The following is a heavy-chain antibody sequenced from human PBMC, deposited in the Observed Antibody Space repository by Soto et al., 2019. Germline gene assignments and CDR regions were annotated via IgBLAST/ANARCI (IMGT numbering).Heavy chain of an antibody. CDR2: IYYTGDT. Sequence: SESMSLTCTVCGDFVSSSRYYWGWIRQPPGKGLEWIGSIYYTGDTFFNPSLKSRVTFSVDPSKNQFSLKLTSLTAADTAVYFCARHKELLLASLSYGLDLWGRGTTVTVSS. CDR1: GDFVSSSRYY. V-gene: IGHV4-39*01. D-gene: IGHD3-22*01. J-gene: IGHJ6*02. CDR3: ARHKELLLASLSYGLDL.